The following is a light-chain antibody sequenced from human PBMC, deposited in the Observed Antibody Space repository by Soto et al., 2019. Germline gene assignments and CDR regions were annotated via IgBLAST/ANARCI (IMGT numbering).Light chain of an antibody. J-gene: IGKJ5*01. CDR1: QDVSDF. Sequence: DIHLTQSPSILSASVGDRVTLTCRASQDVSDFLAWYQHAPGKAPNLLIYGGYTLQSGVPSRFSGSGSGTEFSLTITGLQPEDFATYYCQYLNGVPTITFGQGTRLEL. CDR3: QYLNGVPTIT. V-gene: IGKV1-9*01. CDR2: GGY.